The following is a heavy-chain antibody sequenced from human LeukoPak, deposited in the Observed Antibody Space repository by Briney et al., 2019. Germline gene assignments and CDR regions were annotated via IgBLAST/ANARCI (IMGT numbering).Heavy chain of an antibody. Sequence: ASVKVSCKASGYTFTSYGISWVRQAPGQGLEWMGWISAYNGNTNYAQKLQGRVTMTTDTSTSTAYMELRSLRSDDTAVYYCARVVSSDIVVVVAATRLAEFDPWGQGTLVTVSS. CDR3: ARVVSSDIVVVVAATRLAEFDP. J-gene: IGHJ5*02. V-gene: IGHV1-18*01. CDR2: ISAYNGNT. CDR1: GYTFTSYG. D-gene: IGHD2-15*01.